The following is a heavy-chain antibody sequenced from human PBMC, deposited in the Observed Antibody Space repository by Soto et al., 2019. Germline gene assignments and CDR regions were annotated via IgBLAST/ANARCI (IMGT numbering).Heavy chain of an antibody. Sequence: SETLSLTCTVSGGSISSYYWSWIRQPPGKGLEWIGYIYYSGSTNYNPSLKSRVTISVDTSKNQFSLKLSSVTAADTAVYYCASHWWFGELVSAFDIWGQGTMVTVSS. CDR1: GGSISSYY. D-gene: IGHD3-10*01. J-gene: IGHJ3*02. V-gene: IGHV4-59*01. CDR3: ASHWWFGELVSAFDI. CDR2: IYYSGST.